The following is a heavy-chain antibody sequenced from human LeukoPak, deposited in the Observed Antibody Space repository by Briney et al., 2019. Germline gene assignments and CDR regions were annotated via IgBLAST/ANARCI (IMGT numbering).Heavy chain of an antibody. Sequence: GGSLRLSCAASGFAFIEYSMNWVRQAPGKGLEWVAVIWYDGSNKYYADSVKGRFTISRDNSKNTLYLQMNSLRAEDTAVYYCASVLIVGATTYAFDIWGQGTMVTVSS. V-gene: IGHV3-33*07. CDR3: ASVLIVGATTYAFDI. D-gene: IGHD1-26*01. CDR1: GFAFIEYS. CDR2: IWYDGSNK. J-gene: IGHJ3*02.